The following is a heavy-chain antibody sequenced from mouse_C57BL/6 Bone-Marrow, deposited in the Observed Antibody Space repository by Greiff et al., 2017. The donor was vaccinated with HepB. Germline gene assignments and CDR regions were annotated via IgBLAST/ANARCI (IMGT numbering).Heavy chain of an antibody. CDR1: GYTFTNYW. J-gene: IGHJ1*03. V-gene: IGHV1-63*01. CDR2: IYPGGGYT. Sequence: VQLQQSGAELVRPGTSVKMSCKASGYTFTNYWIGWAKQRPGHGLEWIGDIYPGGGYTNYNEKFKGKATLTADKSSSTAYMQFSSLTSEDSAIYYCAIYYKGYFDVWGTGTTVTVSS. D-gene: IGHD2-1*01. CDR3: AIYYKGYFDV.